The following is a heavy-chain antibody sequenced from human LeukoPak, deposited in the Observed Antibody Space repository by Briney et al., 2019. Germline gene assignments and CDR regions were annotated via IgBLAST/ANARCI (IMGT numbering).Heavy chain of an antibody. CDR2: ISSSGSTI. CDR1: GFTFSSYE. J-gene: IGHJ4*02. Sequence: GGSLRLSCAASGFTFSSYEMNWVRQAPGKGLEWVSYISSSGSTIYYADSVKGRFTISRDNAKNSLYLQMNSLRAEDTAVYYCARWSCSSTSCPSDYWGQGTLVAVSS. V-gene: IGHV3-48*03. D-gene: IGHD2-2*01. CDR3: ARWSCSSTSCPSDY.